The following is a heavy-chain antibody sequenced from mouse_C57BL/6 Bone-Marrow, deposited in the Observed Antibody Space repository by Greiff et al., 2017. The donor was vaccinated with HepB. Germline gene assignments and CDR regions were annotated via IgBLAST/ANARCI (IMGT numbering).Heavy chain of an antibody. J-gene: IGHJ3*01. D-gene: IGHD1-1*01. CDR3: ARGLYGSSYGFAY. CDR2: IYPGDGDT. Sequence: QVQLQQSGPELVKPGASVKISCKASGYAFSSSWMNWVKQRPGKGLEWIGRIYPGDGDTNYNGKFKGKATLTADKSSSTAYMQLSSLTSEDSAVYFCARGLYGSSYGFAYWGQGTLVTVSA. V-gene: IGHV1-82*01. CDR1: GYAFSSSW.